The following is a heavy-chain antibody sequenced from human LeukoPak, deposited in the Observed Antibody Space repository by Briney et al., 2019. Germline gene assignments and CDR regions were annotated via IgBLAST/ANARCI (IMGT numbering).Heavy chain of an antibody. Sequence: SETLSLTCTVSGGSISSYYWSWIRQPPGKGLEWIGYIYYSGSTNYNPSLKSRVTISVDTSKNQFSLKLSSVTAADTAVYYCARDLYCSSTSCPEGAFDIWGQGTMVTVSS. J-gene: IGHJ3*02. CDR1: GGSISSYY. CDR3: ARDLYCSSTSCPEGAFDI. D-gene: IGHD2-2*01. CDR2: IYYSGST. V-gene: IGHV4-59*12.